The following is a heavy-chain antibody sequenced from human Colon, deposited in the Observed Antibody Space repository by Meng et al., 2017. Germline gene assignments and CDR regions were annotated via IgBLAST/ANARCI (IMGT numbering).Heavy chain of an antibody. J-gene: IGHJ3*01. CDR2: IYHSGST. Sequence: SETLSLTCAVSGGSISSSNWWSWVRQPPGKGLEWIGEIYHSGSTNYNPSLKSRVTISVDKSKNQSSLKLSSVTTADPAVYYCARQRQLVLHDAFDLWGQGTMVTVSS. V-gene: IGHV4-4*02. CDR1: GGSISSSNW. D-gene: IGHD6-13*01. CDR3: ARQRQLVLHDAFDL.